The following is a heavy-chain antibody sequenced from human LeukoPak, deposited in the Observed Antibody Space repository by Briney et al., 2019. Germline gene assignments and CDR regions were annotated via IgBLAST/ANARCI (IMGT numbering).Heavy chain of an antibody. D-gene: IGHD1-26*01. V-gene: IGHV3-21*01. Sequence: GGSLRLSCEASGFSFSSYNMNWVRQTPGKGLEWISSITTSSTYTFYADSVKGRFTISRDNARNSLYLQMNSLRAEDTAVYYCARDPYSGAYGDTYYYYMDVWGKGTTVTISS. CDR2: ITTSSTYT. CDR1: GFSFSSYN. J-gene: IGHJ6*03. CDR3: ARDPYSGAYGDTYYYYMDV.